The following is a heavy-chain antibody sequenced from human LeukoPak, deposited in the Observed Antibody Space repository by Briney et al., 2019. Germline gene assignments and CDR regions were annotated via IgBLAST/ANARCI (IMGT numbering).Heavy chain of an antibody. V-gene: IGHV4-59*01. CDR2: IYYSGGT. CDR1: GGSISNYY. CDR3: ARPVITAAGLFEY. Sequence: SETLSLTCTVSGGSISNYYWSWIRQPSGKGLEWIGYIYYSGGTYYNPSLKSRVTISVDTSKNQFSLKLSSVTPADTAVYYCARPVITAAGLFEYWGQGILVTVSS. J-gene: IGHJ4*02. D-gene: IGHD6-13*01.